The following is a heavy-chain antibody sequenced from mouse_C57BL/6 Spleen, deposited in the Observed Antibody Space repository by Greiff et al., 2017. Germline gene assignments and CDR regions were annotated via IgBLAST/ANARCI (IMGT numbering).Heavy chain of an antibody. J-gene: IGHJ2*01. CDR1: GYSFTGYY. V-gene: IGHV1-26*01. Sequence: DVQLVESGPELVKPGASVKISCKASGYSFTGYYMNWVKQSHGKSLEWIGDINPNNGGTSYNQKFKGKATLTVDKSSSTAYMELRSLTSEDSAVYYCARGRDYYGSSRDYFDYWGQGTTLTVSS. D-gene: IGHD1-1*01. CDR2: INPNNGGT. CDR3: ARGRDYYGSSRDYFDY.